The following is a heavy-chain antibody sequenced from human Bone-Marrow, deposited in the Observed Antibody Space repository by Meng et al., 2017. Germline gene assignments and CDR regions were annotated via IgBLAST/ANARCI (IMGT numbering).Heavy chain of an antibody. CDR1: GYTFTSYG. V-gene: IGHV1-18*01. CDR3: AREIVWGRLWFGELSPLDY. D-gene: IGHD3-10*01. CDR2: ISAYNGNT. J-gene: IGHJ4*02. Sequence: ASVKVSCKASGYTFTSYGISWVRQAPGQGLEWMGWISAYNGNTNYAQKLQGRVTMTTDTSTSTAYMELRSLRSGDTAVYYCAREIVWGRLWFGELSPLDYWGQGTLVTVSS.